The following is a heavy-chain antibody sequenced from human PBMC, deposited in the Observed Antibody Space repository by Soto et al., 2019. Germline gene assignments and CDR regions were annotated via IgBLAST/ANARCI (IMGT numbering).Heavy chain of an antibody. CDR1: GFTFSSYW. J-gene: IGHJ5*02. V-gene: IGHV3-7*05. CDR2: IKQDGSEK. D-gene: IGHD3-22*01. Sequence: GGSLRLSCAASGFTFSSYWMSWVRQAPGKGLEWVANIKQDGSEKYCVDSVKGRFTISRDNAKNSLYLQMNSLRAEDTAVYYCARDPAYYDSSGYYFKYWFDPWGQGTLVTVSS. CDR3: ARDPAYYDSSGYYFKYWFDP.